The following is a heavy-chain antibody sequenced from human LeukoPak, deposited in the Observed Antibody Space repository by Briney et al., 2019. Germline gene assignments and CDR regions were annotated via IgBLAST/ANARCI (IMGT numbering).Heavy chain of an antibody. V-gene: IGHV3-53*01. CDR1: GFTVSSNY. CDR2: IYSGGST. J-gene: IGHJ4*02. CDR3: ARVLDSGSYQYSFDY. D-gene: IGHD1-26*01. Sequence: GGSLRLSCAASGFTVSSNYMSWVRQAPGKGLEWVSVIYSGGSTYYADSVKGRFTISRDNSKNTLYLQMNSLRAEDTAVYYCARVLDSGSYQYSFDYWGQGTLVTVSS.